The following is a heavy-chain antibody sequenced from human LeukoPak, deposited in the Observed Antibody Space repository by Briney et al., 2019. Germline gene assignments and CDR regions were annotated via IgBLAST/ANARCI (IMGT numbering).Heavy chain of an antibody. J-gene: IGHJ4*02. V-gene: IGHV4-59*01. CDR2: INYSGST. CDR1: GDSISIYY. Sequence: PSETLSLTCSVSGDSISIYYWSWIRQPPGKGLQWIGYINYSGSTHYNPSLKSRVTVSVDTSKNQFSLELSSVTAADTAVYYCARGGTRLYTSGSLDYWGQGILVTVSS. CDR3: ARGGTRLYTSGSLDY. D-gene: IGHD6-25*01.